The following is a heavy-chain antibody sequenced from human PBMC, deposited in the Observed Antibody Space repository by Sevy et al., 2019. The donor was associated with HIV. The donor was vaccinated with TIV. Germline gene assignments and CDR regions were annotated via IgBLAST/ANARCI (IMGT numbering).Heavy chain of an antibody. D-gene: IGHD5-18*01. Sequence: GGSLRLSCAASGFSFSIYWMSWVRQAPGKGLEWVATMKQDGSEEDNVDSVKGRFTISRDNANNSLYLQMNSLRAEDTAVYFCARVRYKYGSYYFDYWGQGTLVTVSS. CDR1: GFSFSIYW. CDR2: MKQDGSEE. CDR3: ARVRYKYGSYYFDY. J-gene: IGHJ4*02. V-gene: IGHV3-7*01.